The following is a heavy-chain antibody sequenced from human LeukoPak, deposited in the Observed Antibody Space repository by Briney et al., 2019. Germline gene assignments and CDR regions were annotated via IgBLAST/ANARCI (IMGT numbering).Heavy chain of an antibody. Sequence: SETLSLTCTASGGSISSYYWSWIRQPAGKGLEWIGRIYTSGSTNYNPSLKSRVTMSVDTSKNQFSLKLSSVTAADTAVYYCARNQRLVRSSVAYYFDYWGQGTLVTVSS. CDR2: IYTSGST. V-gene: IGHV4-4*07. D-gene: IGHD6-19*01. CDR3: ARNQRLVRSSVAYYFDY. J-gene: IGHJ4*02. CDR1: GGSISSYY.